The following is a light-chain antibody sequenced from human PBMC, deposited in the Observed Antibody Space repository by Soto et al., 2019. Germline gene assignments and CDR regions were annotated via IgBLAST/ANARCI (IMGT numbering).Light chain of an antibody. Sequence: QSALSQPASVCGSPGQSITISCTGTSSDVGSSNLVSWYQQYPGKVPKLMIYEGSKRPSGVSNRFSGSKSGNTASLTISGLQAEDEADYYCCSYTGSTTYYVFGTGTKVTVL. J-gene: IGLJ1*01. V-gene: IGLV2-23*01. CDR3: CSYTGSTTYYV. CDR2: EGS. CDR1: SSDVGSSNL.